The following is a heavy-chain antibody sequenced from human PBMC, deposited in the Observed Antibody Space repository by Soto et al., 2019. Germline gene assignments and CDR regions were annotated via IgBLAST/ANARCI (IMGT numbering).Heavy chain of an antibody. CDR1: GGSISSYY. CDR2: IYYSGST. Sequence: SETLSLTCTVSGGSISSYYWSWIRQPPGKGLEWIGYIYYSGSTNYNPSLKSRVTISVDTSKNQFSLKLSSVTAADTAVYYCARRKNMEYKLLWDYWGQGTLVTVSS. CDR3: ARRKNMEYKLLWDY. D-gene: IGHD2-2*01. J-gene: IGHJ4*02. V-gene: IGHV4-59*08.